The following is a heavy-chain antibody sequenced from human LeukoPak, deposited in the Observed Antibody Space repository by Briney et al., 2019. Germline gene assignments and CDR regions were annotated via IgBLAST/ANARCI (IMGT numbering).Heavy chain of an antibody. Sequence: PGGSLRLSCAASGFTFSSYAMSWVRQAPGKGLEWVSAISGSGGSTYYADSVKGRFTISRDNSKNTLYLQMNSLRAEDTAVYYCARKVRTYYYASSGYYPYYFDYWGQGTLVTVSS. V-gene: IGHV3-23*01. CDR2: ISGSGGST. CDR1: GFTFSSYA. D-gene: IGHD3-22*01. CDR3: ARKVRTYYYASSGYYPYYFDY. J-gene: IGHJ4*02.